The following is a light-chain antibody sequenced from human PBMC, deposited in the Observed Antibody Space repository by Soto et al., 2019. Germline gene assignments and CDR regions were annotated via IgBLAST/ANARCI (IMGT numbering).Light chain of an antibody. Sequence: QSALTQPASVSGSPGQSITISCTGTSSDVGGYNYVSWYQQHPGKAPKLMIYEVSNRPSGISNRFSGSRSANTASLTISGLQAEDEADYYFSSYTSSITRVFGTGTQLTVL. V-gene: IGLV2-14*01. J-gene: IGLJ1*01. CDR2: EVS. CDR1: SSDVGGYNY. CDR3: SSYTSSITRV.